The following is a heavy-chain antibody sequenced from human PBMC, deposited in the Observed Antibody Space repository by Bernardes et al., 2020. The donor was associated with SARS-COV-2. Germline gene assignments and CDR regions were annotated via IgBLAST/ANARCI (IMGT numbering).Heavy chain of an antibody. J-gene: IGHJ4*02. CDR3: AKSRGWLGYYFDY. CDR2: ISGSGGST. Sequence: GWSLRLSCAASGFTFSSYAMSWVRQAPGKGLEWVSAISGSGGSTYYADSVKGRFTISRDNSKNTLYLQMNSLRAEDTAVYYCAKSRGWLGYYFDYWGQGTLVTVSS. CDR1: GFTFSSYA. D-gene: IGHD6-19*01. V-gene: IGHV3-23*01.